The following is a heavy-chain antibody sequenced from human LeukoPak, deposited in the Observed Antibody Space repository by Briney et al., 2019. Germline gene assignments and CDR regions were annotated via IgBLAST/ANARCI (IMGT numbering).Heavy chain of an antibody. V-gene: IGHV3-15*01. Sequence: SGGSLRLSCATSGFNFNDAWMSWVRQAPGKGLEWVGRLKSKGGGETADYGAAVKGRFTISRDDSKSTLYLQMNSLKNEDTAVYFCSWELDVSFGRRLENWGQGTLVTVAS. CDR2: LKSKGGGETA. CDR1: GFNFNDAW. D-gene: IGHD1-1*01. CDR3: SWELDVSFGRRLEN. J-gene: IGHJ4*02.